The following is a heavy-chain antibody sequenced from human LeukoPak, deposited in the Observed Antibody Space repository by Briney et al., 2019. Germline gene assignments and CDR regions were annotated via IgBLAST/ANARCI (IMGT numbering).Heavy chain of an antibody. J-gene: IGHJ6*02. Sequence: GGSLRLSCAASGFIIDDYDMNWARQIPGKGLEWVSRIKYNGDSAAYADSVEGRFTVSRDNAKSSLYLQMNSLRVEDTAVYYCARDSGDYFSAGYYYGMDVWGQGTTVTVSS. D-gene: IGHD4-17*01. V-gene: IGHV3-20*04. CDR2: IKYNGDSA. CDR3: ARDSGDYFSAGYYYGMDV. CDR1: GFIIDDYD.